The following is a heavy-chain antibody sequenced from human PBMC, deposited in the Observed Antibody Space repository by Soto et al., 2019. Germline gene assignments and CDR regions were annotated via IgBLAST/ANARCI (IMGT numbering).Heavy chain of an antibody. Sequence: EVQLVESGGGLVQPGGSLRLTCEASGFTFSGNWMSWVRQAPGKGLEWVANVKQDGSDKYYVDSVKGRFSISRDNTKNSLDLEMNSLRDEDTAVYYCARGGGNFDHWGQGTLVTVSS. D-gene: IGHD3-16*01. CDR2: VKQDGSDK. CDR1: GFTFSGNW. V-gene: IGHV3-7*04. CDR3: ARGGGNFDH. J-gene: IGHJ4*02.